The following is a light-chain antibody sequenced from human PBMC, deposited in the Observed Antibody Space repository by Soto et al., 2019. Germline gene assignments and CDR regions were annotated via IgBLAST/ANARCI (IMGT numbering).Light chain of an antibody. CDR2: AAS. J-gene: IGKJ2*01. V-gene: IGKV3-20*01. CDR1: QSVTSAY. Sequence: EIVLTQSPGTLSLSPGERATLSCRASQSVTSAYLAWYQQKPGQAPRLLIYAASSRATGIQDRFSGDGSGTDFTLTISRLEPEDFALYSCQHYGRSPPLYTFGQGTKLEIK. CDR3: QHYGRSPPLYT.